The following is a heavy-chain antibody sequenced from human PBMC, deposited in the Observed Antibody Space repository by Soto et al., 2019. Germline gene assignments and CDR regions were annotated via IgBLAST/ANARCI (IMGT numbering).Heavy chain of an antibody. CDR2: IIPIFGTA. J-gene: IGHJ5*02. CDR3: ARERTTVTTGPNWFDP. CDR1: GGTFSSYA. D-gene: IGHD4-4*01. Sequence: QVQLVQSGAEVKKPGSSVKVSCKASGGTFSSYAISWVRQAPGQGLEWMGGIIPIFGTANYAQKFQGRVTITADKSTSTAYMELSSLRSEATAVYYCARERTTVTTGPNWFDPWGQGTLVTVSS. V-gene: IGHV1-69*06.